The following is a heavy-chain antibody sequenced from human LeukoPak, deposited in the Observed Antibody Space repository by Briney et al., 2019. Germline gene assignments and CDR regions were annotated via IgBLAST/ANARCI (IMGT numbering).Heavy chain of an antibody. Sequence: SETLSLTCTVSGGSISSYYWSWIRQPPGKGLEWIGYIYTSGSTNYNPSLKSRVTISVDTSKNQFSLKLSSVTAADTAVHYCARQVTYYDFWSGYYARRFDPWGQGTLVTVSS. D-gene: IGHD3-3*01. V-gene: IGHV4-4*09. J-gene: IGHJ5*02. CDR1: GGSISSYY. CDR2: IYTSGST. CDR3: ARQVTYYDFWSGYYARRFDP.